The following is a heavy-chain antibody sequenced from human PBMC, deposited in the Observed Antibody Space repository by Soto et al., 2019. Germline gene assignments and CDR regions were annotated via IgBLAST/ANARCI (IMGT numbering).Heavy chain of an antibody. CDR1: GFTFTSSA. CDR2: IVVGSGST. CDR3: AADTRYYDFWSGYAQGMDV. V-gene: IGHV1-58*01. Sequence: GASVKVSCKASGFTFTSSAVQWVRQARGQRLAWIGWIVVGSGSTNYAQKFQERVTITRDMSTTTAYMELSRLISEDTAVYYCAADTRYYDFWSGYAQGMDVWGQGTTVTVSS. D-gene: IGHD3-3*01. J-gene: IGHJ6*02.